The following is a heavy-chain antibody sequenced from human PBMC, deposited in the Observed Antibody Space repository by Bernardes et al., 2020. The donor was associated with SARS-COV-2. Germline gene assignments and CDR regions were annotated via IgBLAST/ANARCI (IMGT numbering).Heavy chain of an antibody. D-gene: IGHD5-18*01. CDR2: IGGRGVTT. Sequence: GGSLRLSCTASGFAFSSYAMAWVRQAPGKGLEWVSGIGGRGVTTFYADSVRGRFTISRDNSKNTVSLQMNSLRAADTAIYFCARDSRGYLSDHDYWGQGTPVTVSS. V-gene: IGHV3-23*01. CDR1: GFAFSSYA. CDR3: ARDSRGYLSDHDY. J-gene: IGHJ4*02.